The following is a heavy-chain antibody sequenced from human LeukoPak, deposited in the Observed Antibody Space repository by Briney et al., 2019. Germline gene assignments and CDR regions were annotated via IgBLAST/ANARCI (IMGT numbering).Heavy chain of an antibody. Sequence: SETLSLTCTVSGGSISSYYWSWIWQPAGKGLEWIGRIYTSGSTDYNPSLKSRVTMSVDTSKNQFSLKLSSVTAADTAVYYCARETAMVWYYYMDVWGKGTTVTVSS. CDR2: IYTSGST. CDR3: ARETAMVWYYYMDV. D-gene: IGHD4/OR15-4a*01. J-gene: IGHJ6*03. CDR1: GGSISSYY. V-gene: IGHV4-4*07.